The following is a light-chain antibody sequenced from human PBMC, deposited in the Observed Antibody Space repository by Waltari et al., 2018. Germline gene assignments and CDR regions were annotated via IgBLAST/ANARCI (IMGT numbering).Light chain of an antibody. J-gene: IGKJ4*01. Sequence: ELVMTQSTAAISVSPGERANLPCRASQSVSSNLAGYQHKPGHAPRLLIYGASPRATGIPARFSGSGSGTEFTLTISSMQSEDFALYYCQQYNNWPPLTFGGGTKVEIK. CDR1: QSVSSN. CDR3: QQYNNWPPLT. V-gene: IGKV3D-15*01. CDR2: GAS.